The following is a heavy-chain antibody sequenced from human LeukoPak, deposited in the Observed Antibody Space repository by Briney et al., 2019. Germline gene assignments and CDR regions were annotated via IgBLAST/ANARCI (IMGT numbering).Heavy chain of an antibody. D-gene: IGHD4-17*01. CDR1: AFTFSSYA. Sequence: GRSMRLSCAASAFTFSSYAMSWDRQAPGKGLEWVSAISGSGGSTYYADSVKGRFTISRDNSKNALYLQMNSLRAEDTAVYYCAKDPTNDDGDYYFDYWGQGTLVTVSS. V-gene: IGHV3-23*01. CDR2: ISGSGGST. CDR3: AKDPTNDDGDYYFDY. J-gene: IGHJ4*02.